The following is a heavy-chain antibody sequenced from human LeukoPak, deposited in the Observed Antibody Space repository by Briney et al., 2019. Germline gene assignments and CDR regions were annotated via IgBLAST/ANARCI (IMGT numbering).Heavy chain of an antibody. CDR2: IYYSGSA. D-gene: IGHD3-3*01. Sequence: SETLSLTCTVSGGSISSSSYYWGWIRQPPGKGPGWNGSIYYSGSAYYNPSLKSRVTISVDTSKNQFSLKLSSVTAAGTAVYYCTRHLTYYDFWSGYTGGYFDYWGQGTLFTVSS. J-gene: IGHJ4*02. CDR3: TRHLTYYDFWSGYTGGYFDY. CDR1: GGSISSSSYY. V-gene: IGHV4-39*01.